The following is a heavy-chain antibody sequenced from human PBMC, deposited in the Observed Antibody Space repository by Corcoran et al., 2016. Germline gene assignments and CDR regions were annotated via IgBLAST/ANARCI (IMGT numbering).Heavy chain of an antibody. CDR1: GGSISSSSYY. CDR2: IYYSGST. Sequence: QLQLQESGPGLVKPSETLSLTCTVSGGSISSSSYYWGWIRQPPGKGLEWIGSIYYSGSTYYNPSLKSRVTISVDTSKNQFSLKLSSVTAADTAVYYCARDSGLYCSGGRCSPTFDYWGQGTLVTVSS. D-gene: IGHD2-15*01. V-gene: IGHV4-39*02. CDR3: ARDSGLYCSGGRCSPTFDY. J-gene: IGHJ4*02.